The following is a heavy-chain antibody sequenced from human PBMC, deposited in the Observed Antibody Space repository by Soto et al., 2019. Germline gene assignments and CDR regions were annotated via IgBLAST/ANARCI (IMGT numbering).Heavy chain of an antibody. CDR3: ASNFQYYDFWSGPLRYYYGMDV. CDR2: IYYSGST. V-gene: IGHV4-30-4*01. Sequence: PSETLSLTCTVSGVSIVGVVYCRSWIRKPPGKGREWIGYIYYSGSTYYNPSLKSRVTISVDTSKNQFSLKLSSVTAADTAVYYCASNFQYYDFWSGPLRYYYGMDVWGQGTTVTVSS. D-gene: IGHD3-3*01. J-gene: IGHJ6*02. CDR1: GVSIVGVVYC.